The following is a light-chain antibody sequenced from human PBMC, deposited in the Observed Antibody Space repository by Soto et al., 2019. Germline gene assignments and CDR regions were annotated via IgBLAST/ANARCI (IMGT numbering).Light chain of an antibody. CDR3: QQYNSYPYT. J-gene: IGKJ2*01. CDR1: QTISGW. V-gene: IGKV1-5*03. CDR2: KSS. Sequence: DIQMTQSPSTLSASVGDRVTITCRAIQTISGWLAWYQQKPGKAPKLLIYKSSSLQSAVPSRFSGRGSGTEFTLTISSLQPDDSATYYCQQYNSYPYTFGQGTKLEI.